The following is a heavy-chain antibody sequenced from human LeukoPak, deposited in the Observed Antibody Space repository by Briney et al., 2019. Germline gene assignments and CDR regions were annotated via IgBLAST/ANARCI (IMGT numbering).Heavy chain of an antibody. CDR2: INPNSGGT. J-gene: IGHJ6*03. Sequence: ASVKVSCKASGYTFTGYYMHWVRQAPGQGLEWMGWINPNSGGTNYAQKFQGRVTMTRDTSKNQFSLKLSSVTAADTAVYYCAREATGWLRIYYYYYMDVWGKGTTVTVSS. CDR3: AREATGWLRIYYYYYMDV. V-gene: IGHV1-2*02. D-gene: IGHD5-12*01. CDR1: GYTFTGYY.